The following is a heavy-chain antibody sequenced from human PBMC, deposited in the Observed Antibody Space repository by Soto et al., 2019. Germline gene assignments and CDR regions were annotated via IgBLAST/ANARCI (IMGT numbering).Heavy chain of an antibody. CDR2: IIPIFGTA. D-gene: IGHD2-21*02. CDR3: AVMVTANQDY. CDR1: GGTFSSYP. Sequence: QVQLVQSGAEVKKSGSSVKVSCKASGGTFSSYPISWVRQAPGQGLEWMGGIIPIFGTANYAQKCQGRVTITADESTTTTYMELSSLRSEDTAVYYCAVMVTANQDYWGQGTLVTVSS. J-gene: IGHJ4*02. V-gene: IGHV1-69*01.